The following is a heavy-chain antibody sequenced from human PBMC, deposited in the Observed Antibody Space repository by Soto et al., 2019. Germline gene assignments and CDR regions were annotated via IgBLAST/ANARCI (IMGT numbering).Heavy chain of an antibody. CDR2: IYYTGST. Sequence: SETLSLTCTVSGGSISSSSYYWGWIRQPPGRGLEWIGTIYYTGSTYYNPSLKGLVTISVDTSKNQFSLKLNPVTAADTAVYYGARHSCAGLRCAFSYWGQGILVTVSS. D-gene: IGHD4-17*01. V-gene: IGHV4-39*01. CDR3: ARHSCAGLRCAFSY. CDR1: GGSISSSSYY. J-gene: IGHJ4*02.